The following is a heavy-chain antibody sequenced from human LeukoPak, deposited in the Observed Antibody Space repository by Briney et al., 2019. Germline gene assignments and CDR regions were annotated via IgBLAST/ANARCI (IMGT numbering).Heavy chain of an antibody. D-gene: IGHD3-3*01. CDR2: IIPIFGTA. V-gene: IGHV1-69*06. CDR1: GYTFTSYA. CDR3: ARASHRKGFTIFGVVKGYFDY. J-gene: IGHJ4*02. Sequence: ASVKVSCKASGYTFTSYAISWVRQAPGQGLEWMGGIIPIFGTANYAQKFQGRVTITADKSTSTAYMELSSLRSEDTAVYYCARASHRKGFTIFGVVKGYFDYWGQGTLVTVSS.